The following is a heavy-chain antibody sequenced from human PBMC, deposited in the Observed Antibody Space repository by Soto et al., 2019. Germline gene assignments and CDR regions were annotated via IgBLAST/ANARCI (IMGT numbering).Heavy chain of an antibody. V-gene: IGHV4-59*11. CDR2: IYYRGTT. D-gene: IGHD2-2*01. J-gene: IGHJ5*02. CDR1: GVSTSNHY. CDR3: ARVPDR. Sequence: SETLSLTCSVSGVSTSNHYWTWIRKPPGQGPEWIGCIYYRGTTNYNASFNSRVTISVDRSKNQFSLKLSSVTAADTAVYYCARVPDRWGQGTLVTVSS.